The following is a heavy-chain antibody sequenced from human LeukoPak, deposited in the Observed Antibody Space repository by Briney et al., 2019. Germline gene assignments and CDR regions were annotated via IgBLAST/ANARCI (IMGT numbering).Heavy chain of an antibody. V-gene: IGHV3-7*03. CDR3: AKDKRLGYCSGGSCYLVDY. Sequence: GGSLRLSCAASGFTLSRCWMSWVRQARWKGLEWVARLKEDGSEKYYVVSVKGRSTISRDNAKNSLYLQMNSLRAEDTAVYYCAKDKRLGYCSGGSCYLVDYWGQGTLVTVSS. CDR2: LKEDGSEK. D-gene: IGHD2-15*01. J-gene: IGHJ4*02. CDR1: GFTLSRCW.